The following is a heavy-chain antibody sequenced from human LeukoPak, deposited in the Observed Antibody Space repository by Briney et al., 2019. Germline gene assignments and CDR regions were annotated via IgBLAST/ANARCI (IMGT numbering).Heavy chain of an antibody. CDR3: AKDRPPYYYGSGSYYTTLDY. J-gene: IGHJ4*02. Sequence: GGSLRLSCAASGFTFSSYAMHWVRQAPGKGLEWVALISYDGSNIYYADSVKGRFTISRDNSKNTLYLQMNSLRAEDTAVYYCAKDRPPYYYGSGSYYTTLDYWGQGTLVTVSS. CDR2: ISYDGSNI. D-gene: IGHD3-10*01. V-gene: IGHV3-30*04. CDR1: GFTFSSYA.